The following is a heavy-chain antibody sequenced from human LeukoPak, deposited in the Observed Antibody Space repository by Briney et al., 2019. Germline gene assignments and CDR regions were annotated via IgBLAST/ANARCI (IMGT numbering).Heavy chain of an antibody. V-gene: IGHV4-31*03. CDR1: GGSISSGGYY. J-gene: IGHJ4*02. Sequence: PSETPSLTCTVSGGSISSGGYYWSWIRQHPGKGLEWIGYIYYSGSTYYNPSLKSRVAISVDTSKNQFSLKLTSVTAADTAVYYCARAFESVGASIRKFDYWGQGTLVTVSS. CDR2: IYYSGST. D-gene: IGHD1-26*01. CDR3: ARAFESVGASIRKFDY.